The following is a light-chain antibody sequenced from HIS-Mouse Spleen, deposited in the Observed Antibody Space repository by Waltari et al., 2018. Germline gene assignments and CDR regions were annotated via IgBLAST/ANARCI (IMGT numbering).Light chain of an antibody. CDR3: QQSYSTPFT. Sequence: DIQMTQSPSSLSASVGDRVTITCRASQSISSYLNWYQQKPGKAPKHLIYAASSLQSGVPSRFRGSGSGTDFTLTISSLQPEDFATYYCQQSYSTPFTFGPGTKVDIK. J-gene: IGKJ3*01. V-gene: IGKV1-39*01. CDR1: QSISSY. CDR2: AAS.